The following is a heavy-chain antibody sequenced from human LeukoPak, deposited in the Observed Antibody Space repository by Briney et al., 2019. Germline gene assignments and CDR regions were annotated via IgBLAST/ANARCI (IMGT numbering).Heavy chain of an antibody. D-gene: IGHD3-22*01. CDR3: TSQYYYDSSSYYYYGMDV. CDR1: GFTFSNAW. Sequence: GGSLRLSCAASGFTFSNAWMSWVRQAPGKGLEWVGRIKSKTDGGTTDYAAPVKGRLTISRDDSKNTLYLQMNSLKTEDTAVYYCTSQYYYDSSSYYYYGMDVWGQGTTVTVSS. J-gene: IGHJ6*02. V-gene: IGHV3-15*01. CDR2: IKSKTDGGTT.